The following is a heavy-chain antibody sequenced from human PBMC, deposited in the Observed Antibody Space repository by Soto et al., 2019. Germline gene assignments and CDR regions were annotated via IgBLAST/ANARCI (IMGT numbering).Heavy chain of an antibody. CDR1: GYTFTSYD. CDR2: MNPNSGNT. D-gene: IGHD5-18*01. J-gene: IGHJ6*02. Sequence: ASVKVSCKASGYTFTSYDINWVRQATGQGLEWMGWMNPNSGNTGYARKFQGRVTMTRNTSISTAYMELSSLTSEDTAVYYCARVGRIQLWFSNYYYGMDVWGQGTTVTVSS. CDR3: ARVGRIQLWFSNYYYGMDV. V-gene: IGHV1-8*01.